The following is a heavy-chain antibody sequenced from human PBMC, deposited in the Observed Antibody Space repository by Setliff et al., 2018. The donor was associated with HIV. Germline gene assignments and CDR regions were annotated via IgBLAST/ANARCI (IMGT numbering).Heavy chain of an antibody. J-gene: IGHJ4*02. Sequence: GGSLRLSCAASGFTVSTNYMSWVRQAPGKGLEWVSIIYTGGSTYYADSVKGRFIISRDNSKNTLYLQMNSLRAQDTGVYYCAADVPNFSDDYIPIDYWGRGTLVTVSS. D-gene: IGHD4-4*01. V-gene: IGHV3-53*01. CDR3: AADVPNFSDDYIPIDY. CDR2: IYTGGST. CDR1: GFTVSTNY.